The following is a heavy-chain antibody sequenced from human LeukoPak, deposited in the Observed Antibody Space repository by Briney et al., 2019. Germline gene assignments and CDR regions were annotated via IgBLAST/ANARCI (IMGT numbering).Heavy chain of an antibody. CDR1: GFTCSSYG. V-gene: IGHV3-30*02. CDR3: ANPPRDNYDFWSGYHYDY. Sequence: PGGSLRLSCAASGFTCSSYGMHWVRQAPGKGLEWVAFIRYDGSNKYYADSVKGRFTISRDNSKNTLYLQMNSLRAEDTAVYYCANPPRDNYDFWSGYHYDYWGQGTLVTVSS. D-gene: IGHD3-3*01. J-gene: IGHJ4*02. CDR2: IRYDGSNK.